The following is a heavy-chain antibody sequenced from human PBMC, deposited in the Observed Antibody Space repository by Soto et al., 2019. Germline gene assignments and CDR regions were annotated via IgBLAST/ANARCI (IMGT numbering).Heavy chain of an antibody. D-gene: IGHD6-19*01. J-gene: IGHJ3*02. CDR1: GFTFSSYG. CDR3: GKDRGWDDAFDI. CDR2: ISYDGSNK. V-gene: IGHV3-30*18. Sequence: GGSLRLSCAASGFTFSSYGMHWVRQAPGKGLEWVAVISYDGSNKYYADSVKGRFTISRDNSKNTLYLQMNSLRAEDTAVYYCGKDRGWDDAFDIWGQGTMVTVSS.